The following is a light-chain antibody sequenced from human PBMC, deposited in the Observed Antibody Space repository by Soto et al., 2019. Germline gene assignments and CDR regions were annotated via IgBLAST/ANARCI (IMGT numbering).Light chain of an antibody. V-gene: IGKV2D-29*02. CDR1: QTLRHSDGRTY. J-gene: IGKJ4*02. CDR2: EVS. Sequence: DIVLTQTPLSLSVSPGQPASISCKSSQTLRHSDGRTYVYWYVQRPGQSPQLLIYEVSNRFSGVPDRLGGYGAGTDFTLEISRVEAEDVGVYYCMQTIRPPLTIGGGTQVDIK. CDR3: MQTIRPPLT.